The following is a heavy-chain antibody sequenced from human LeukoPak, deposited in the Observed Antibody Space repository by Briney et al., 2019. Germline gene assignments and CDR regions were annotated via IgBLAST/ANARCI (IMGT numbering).Heavy chain of an antibody. CDR1: GGSISSGGYY. D-gene: IGHD2-15*01. J-gene: IGHJ4*02. CDR3: AREVVVVAATNYYFDY. Sequence: PSETLSLTCTVSGGSISSGGYYWSWIRQHPGKRLEWIGYIYYSGSTYYNPSLKSRVTISVDTSKNQFSLKLSSVTAADTAVYYCAREVVVVAATNYYFDYWGQGTLVTVSS. V-gene: IGHV4-31*03. CDR2: IYYSGST.